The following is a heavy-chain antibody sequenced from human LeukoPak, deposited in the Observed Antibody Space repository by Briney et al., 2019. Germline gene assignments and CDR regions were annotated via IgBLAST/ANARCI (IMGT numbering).Heavy chain of an antibody. V-gene: IGHV1-2*02. CDR2: INPNNGGT. Sequence: ASVKVSCKASGYTFTGHYIHWVRHAPGQGLEWMGWINPNNGGTNPAQKFQGRVTLTRDTSMSTAYMELSRLRSDDAGVYYCARSMAGTFDYWGQGTLVTVSS. D-gene: IGHD6-19*01. CDR3: ARSMAGTFDY. J-gene: IGHJ4*02. CDR1: GYTFTGHY.